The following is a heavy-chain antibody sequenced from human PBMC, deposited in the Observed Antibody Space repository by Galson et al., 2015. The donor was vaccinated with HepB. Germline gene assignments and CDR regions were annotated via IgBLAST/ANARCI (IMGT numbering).Heavy chain of an antibody. CDR2: ISSSSSYI. CDR1: GFTFSSCS. Sequence: SLRLSCAASGFTFSSCSMNWVRQAPGKGLEWVSSISSSSSYIYYADSMKGRFTISRDNAKNSLYLQMNSLRAEDTAVYYCARDSTTMIVVVSHYVPDVWGQGTTVTVSS. CDR3: ARDSTTMIVVVSHYVPDV. V-gene: IGHV3-21*01. D-gene: IGHD3-22*01. J-gene: IGHJ6*02.